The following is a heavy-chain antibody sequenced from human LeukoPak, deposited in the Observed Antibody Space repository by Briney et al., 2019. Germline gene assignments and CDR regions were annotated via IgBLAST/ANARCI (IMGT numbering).Heavy chain of an antibody. CDR2: ISSSSSYI. D-gene: IGHD2-21*02. Sequence: PGGSLRLSCAASGITFTSSSMAWVRQAPGNGLEWVSSISSSSSYIYFADSLKGRFTISRDNSKNTLFLQMNSLRPEDTAVYYCASKWFCGGDCYYQIDFWGLRTLVTVSS. J-gene: IGHJ4*02. CDR3: ASKWFCGGDCYYQIDF. V-gene: IGHV3-21*01. CDR1: GITFTSSS.